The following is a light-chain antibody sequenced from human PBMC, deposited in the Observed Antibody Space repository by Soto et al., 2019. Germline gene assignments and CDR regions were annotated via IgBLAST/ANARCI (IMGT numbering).Light chain of an antibody. CDR3: RSFTSPNTWV. Sequence: QSALTQVASVSGSPGQSITISCTATSSDVGGHDYVSWYLQHPGKAPKLLIYEAFNRPSGVSDRFSGSKSGSTASLTISGLQAEDEGDYYCRSFTSPNTWVFGGGTKLPVL. CDR2: EAF. J-gene: IGLJ3*02. V-gene: IGLV2-14*01. CDR1: SSDVGGHDY.